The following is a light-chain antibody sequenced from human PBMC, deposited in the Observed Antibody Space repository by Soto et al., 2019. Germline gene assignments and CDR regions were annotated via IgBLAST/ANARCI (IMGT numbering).Light chain of an antibody. J-gene: IGKJ4*01. CDR3: QQANSFPPGLT. CDR1: QGISNH. CDR2: AAS. V-gene: IGKV1-12*01. Sequence: DMQMTQSPSSVSASVGDRVTITCRASQGISNHLAWFQQKPGKAPKLLIYAASSLQTGVPLRFSGSGSGTDFTLTITSLQPDDVAAYYCQQANSFPPGLTFGGGTKVEI.